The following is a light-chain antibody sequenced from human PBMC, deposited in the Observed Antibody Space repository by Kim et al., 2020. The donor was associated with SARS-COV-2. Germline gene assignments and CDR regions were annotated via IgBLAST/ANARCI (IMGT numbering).Light chain of an antibody. V-gene: IGKV1-6*01. CDR1: QGIRND. CDR3: LQDYYYPRT. Sequence: AAVGDRVTITCRASQGIRNDLGWYQQKPGKAPKLLIYAASTLESGVPSRFSGSGSGTDFTLTISSLQPEDFASYYCLQDYYYPRTFGQGTKVDIK. J-gene: IGKJ1*01. CDR2: AAS.